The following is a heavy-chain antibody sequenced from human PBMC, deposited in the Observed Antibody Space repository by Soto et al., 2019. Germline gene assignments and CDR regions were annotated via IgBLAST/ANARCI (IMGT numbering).Heavy chain of an antibody. Sequence: QVRLQESGPGLVKPSGTLSLTCAVSGGSITSSNWWSWVRQPPGKALAWIGEIYHSGSTNYNPSLKRRVTRSVDKSKNQCALKLSSVTAADTAVYYCAIGSTYYYDSSGYYPLGYWGEGTLGTVSS. CDR2: IYHSGST. CDR3: AIGSTYYYDSSGYYPLGY. V-gene: IGHV4-4*02. D-gene: IGHD3-22*01. J-gene: IGHJ4*02. CDR1: GGSITSSNW.